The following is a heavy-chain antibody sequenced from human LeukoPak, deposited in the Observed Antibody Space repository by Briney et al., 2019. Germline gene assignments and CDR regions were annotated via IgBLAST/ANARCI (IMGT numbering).Heavy chain of an antibody. Sequence: GGSLRLSCAASGFTFSSYWMHWVRQAPGKGLVWVSRINSDGSSTSYADSVKGRFTISRDNAKNTLYLQMNSLRAKDTAVYYCARETRDGYNPGAFDIWGQGTMVTVSS. CDR3: ARETRDGYNPGAFDI. CDR2: INSDGSST. CDR1: GFTFSSYW. V-gene: IGHV3-74*01. D-gene: IGHD5-24*01. J-gene: IGHJ3*02.